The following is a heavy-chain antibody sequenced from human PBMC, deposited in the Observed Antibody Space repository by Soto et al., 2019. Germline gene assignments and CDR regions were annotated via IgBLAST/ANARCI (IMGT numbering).Heavy chain of an antibody. CDR3: ITGYYTWFDP. CDR2: IYPGDSET. Sequence: VESVKISCSGSGYTFSTYWIGWGRQVAWKGLEWMGMIYPGDSETTYSPSFQGRVTISADKSITTAYLQWSSLEASDSAIYYCITGYYTWFDPWGHGTLVTVSS. CDR1: GYTFSTYW. J-gene: IGHJ5*02. V-gene: IGHV5-51*01. D-gene: IGHD3-3*01.